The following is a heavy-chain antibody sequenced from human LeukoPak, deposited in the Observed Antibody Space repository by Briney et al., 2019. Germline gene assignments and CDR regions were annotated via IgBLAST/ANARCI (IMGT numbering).Heavy chain of an antibody. Sequence: GGSLRLSCAVSGFTFSGLWMSWSRQAPGKGLEWVASINSDGSEGYYADVVKGRFTISRDNAKNSLYLQINSLRAEDTAVYYCARSSYSSSSGVWGQGTMVTVSS. CDR2: INSDGSEG. CDR3: ARSSYSSSSGV. CDR1: GFTFSGLW. D-gene: IGHD6-6*01. V-gene: IGHV3-7*03. J-gene: IGHJ3*01.